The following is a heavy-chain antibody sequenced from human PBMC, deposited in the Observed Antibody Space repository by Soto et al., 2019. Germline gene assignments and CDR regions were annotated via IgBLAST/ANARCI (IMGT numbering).Heavy chain of an antibody. Sequence: QVQLVQSGAEVKKPGSSVKVSCKASGGTFSSYAISWVRQAPGQGLEWMGGIIPIFGTANYAQKFQGRVTITADEPTSTAYMELSSLRSEATAVYYCARPLTIFGVVISPGLPYYGMDVWGQGTTVTVSS. CDR3: ARPLTIFGVVISPGLPYYGMDV. CDR2: IIPIFGTA. CDR1: GGTFSSYA. D-gene: IGHD3-3*01. V-gene: IGHV1-69*01. J-gene: IGHJ6*02.